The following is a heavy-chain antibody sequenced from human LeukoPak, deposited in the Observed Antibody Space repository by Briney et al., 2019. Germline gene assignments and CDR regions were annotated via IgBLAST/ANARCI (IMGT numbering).Heavy chain of an antibody. J-gene: IGHJ4*02. CDR2: IYHSGST. CDR3: ARDLGGMATRDY. Sequence: AETLSLTCAVSGGSISSSNWWSGGRQPPGEGLGWIGEIYHSGSTNYNPSLKSRVTISVDKSKNQFSLKLSSVTAADTAVYYCARDLGGMATRDYWGQGTLVTVSS. V-gene: IGHV4-4*02. D-gene: IGHD5-24*01. CDR1: GGSISSSNW.